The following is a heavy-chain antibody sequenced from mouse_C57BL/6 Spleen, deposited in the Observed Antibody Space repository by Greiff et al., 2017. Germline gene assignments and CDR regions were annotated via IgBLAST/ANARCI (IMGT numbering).Heavy chain of an antibody. V-gene: IGHV1-61*01. CDR3: AKANWVDYYAMDY. CDR1: GYTFTSYW. J-gene: IGHJ4*01. D-gene: IGHD4-1*01. CDR2: IYPSDSET. Sequence: VQLQQPGAELVRPGSSVKLSCKASGYTFTSYWMDWVKQRPGQGLEWIGNIYPSDSETHYNQKFKDKATLTVDKSSSTAYMQLSSLTSEDSAVYYCAKANWVDYYAMDYWGQGTSVTVSS.